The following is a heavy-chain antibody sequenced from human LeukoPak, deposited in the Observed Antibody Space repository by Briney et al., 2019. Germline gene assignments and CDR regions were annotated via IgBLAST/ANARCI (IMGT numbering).Heavy chain of an antibody. D-gene: IGHD2-2*01. Sequence: PGGSLRLSCAASGFTFSSYWMSWVRQAPGKGLEWVANIKQDGSEKYYVDSVKGRFTIFRDNAKNSLYLQMNSLRAEDTAVYYCAREGDVVVPAASTDYWGQGTLVTVSS. CDR3: AREGDVVVPAASTDY. J-gene: IGHJ4*02. CDR2: IKQDGSEK. V-gene: IGHV3-7*01. CDR1: GFTFSSYW.